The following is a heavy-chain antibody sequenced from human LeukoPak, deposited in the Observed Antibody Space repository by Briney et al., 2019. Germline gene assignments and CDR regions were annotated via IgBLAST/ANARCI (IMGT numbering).Heavy chain of an antibody. CDR2: ISAYNGNT. J-gene: IGHJ4*02. D-gene: IGHD1-26*01. CDR1: GYTFTSYG. Sequence: ASVKVSFKSSGYTFTSYGISWVRQAPGQGLEWMGWISAYNGNTNYAQKLQGRVTMTTDTSTSTAYMELRSLRSDDTAVYYCWIVGATTGVDYWGQGTLVTVSS. CDR3: WIVGATTGVDY. V-gene: IGHV1-18*01.